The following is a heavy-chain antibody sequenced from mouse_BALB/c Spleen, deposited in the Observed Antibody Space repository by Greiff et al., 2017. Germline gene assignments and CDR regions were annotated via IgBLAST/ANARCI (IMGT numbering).Heavy chain of an antibody. CDR1: GYTFTSYT. J-gene: IGHJ2*01. D-gene: IGHD5-1-1*01. Sequence: VQLQQSAAELARPGASVKMSCKASGYTFTSYTMHWVKQRPGQGLEWIGYINPSSGYTEYNQKFKDKTTLTADKSSSTAYMQLSSLTSEDSAVYYCARNTSWEYFDYWGQGTTLTVSS. CDR2: INPSSGYT. CDR3: ARNTSWEYFDY. V-gene: IGHV1-4*02.